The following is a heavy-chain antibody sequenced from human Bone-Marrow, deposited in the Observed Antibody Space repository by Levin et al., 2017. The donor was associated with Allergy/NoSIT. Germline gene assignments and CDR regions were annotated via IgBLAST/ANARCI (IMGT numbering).Heavy chain of an antibody. CDR1: GFTVSSKY. J-gene: IGHJ6*03. D-gene: IGHD2-2*01. V-gene: IGHV3-53*01. CDR3: ASHRRQGIPMPDGLQYFYYYMDV. CDR2: IFTGGDT. Sequence: PGGSLRLSCAASGFTVSSKYMSWVRQAPGKGLEWVSVIFTGGDTYYADSVKGRFTISRDNSKNRLYLQMDGLRAEDRAVYYCASHRRQGIPMPDGLQYFYYYMDVWGKGTTVTVSS.